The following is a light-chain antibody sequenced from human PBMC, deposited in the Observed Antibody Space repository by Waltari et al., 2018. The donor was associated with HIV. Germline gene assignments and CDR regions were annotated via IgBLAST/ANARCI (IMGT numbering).Light chain of an antibody. CDR1: SRDVGGSTV. CDR3: SSYTNSSTLEV. J-gene: IGLJ1*01. Sequence: QSALTHPASVSGSPGQSITITCIGTSRDVGGSTVVSWYQQHPVKAPKLMIYDFSIRPSGVSVRFSGSKSGNTASLTIPGLQAEDEADYYCSSYTNSSTLEVFGTGTKVTVL. V-gene: IGLV2-14*03. CDR2: DFS.